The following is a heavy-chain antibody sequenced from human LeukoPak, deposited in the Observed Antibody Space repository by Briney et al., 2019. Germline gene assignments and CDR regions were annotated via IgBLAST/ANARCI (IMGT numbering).Heavy chain of an antibody. CDR2: VSSTSSFI. D-gene: IGHD2-2*01. CDR1: GFTFSSYS. Sequence: PGGSLRLSCAASGFTFSSYSINWVRQAPGKGLEWVSCVSSTSSFIYYADSVKGRFTISRDNSKNTLYLQMNSLRAEDTAVYYCAKSTSPDYMDVWGKGTTVTVSS. V-gene: IGHV3-21*01. CDR3: AKSTSPDYMDV. J-gene: IGHJ6*03.